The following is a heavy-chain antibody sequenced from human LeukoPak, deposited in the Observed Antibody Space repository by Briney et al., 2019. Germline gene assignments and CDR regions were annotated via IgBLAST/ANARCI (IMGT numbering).Heavy chain of an antibody. D-gene: IGHD3-22*01. V-gene: IGHV1-69*05. CDR3: AYCPHYYDSSGPPGLYLYMDV. J-gene: IGHJ6*03. Sequence: ASVKVSCKASGGTFSSYAISWVRQAPGQGLEWMGRIIPIFGTANYAQKFQGRVTITTDESTSTAYMELSSLRSEDTAVYYCAYCPHYYDSSGPPGLYLYMDVWGKGTTVTVSS. CDR1: GGTFSSYA. CDR2: IIPIFGTA.